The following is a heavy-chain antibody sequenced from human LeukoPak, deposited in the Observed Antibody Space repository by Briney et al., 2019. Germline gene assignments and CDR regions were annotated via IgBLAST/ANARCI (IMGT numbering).Heavy chain of an antibody. CDR1: GFTFSSYA. CDR2: ISYDGSNK. V-gene: IGHV3-30-3*01. D-gene: IGHD3-10*01. Sequence: GGSLRLSCAASGFTFSSYAMHWVRQAPGKRLEWVAVISYDGSNKYYADSVKGRFTISRDNSKNTLYLQMNSLRAEDTAVYYCARDKYGSGISPADYWGQGTLVTVSP. CDR3: ARDKYGSGISPADY. J-gene: IGHJ4*02.